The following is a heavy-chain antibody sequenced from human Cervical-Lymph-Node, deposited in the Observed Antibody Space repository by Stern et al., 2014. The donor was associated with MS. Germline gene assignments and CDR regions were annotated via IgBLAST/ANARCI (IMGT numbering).Heavy chain of an antibody. CDR1: GASITRYY. J-gene: IGHJ5*02. CDR3: ARATDL. Sequence: VQLVESGPGLLRPSETLSLTCTVSGASITRYYWSWIRQPPGKGLEWIGYIYYSGTTNYNASLKGRVAISIDTSKTQFSLRLSSVTAADTAVYYCARATDLWGQGTLVTVSS. CDR2: IYYSGTT. V-gene: IGHV4-59*01.